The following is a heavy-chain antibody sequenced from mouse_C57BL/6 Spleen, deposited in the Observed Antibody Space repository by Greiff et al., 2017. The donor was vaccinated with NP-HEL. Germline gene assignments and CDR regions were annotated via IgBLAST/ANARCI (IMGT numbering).Heavy chain of an antibody. V-gene: IGHV1-50*01. J-gene: IGHJ3*02. CDR3: ARGRAPLRR. D-gene: IGHD1-1*01. CDR2: IDPSDSYT. CDR1: GYTFTSYW. Sequence: QVQLQQPGAELVKPGASVKLSCKASGYTFTSYWMQWVKQRPGQGLEWIGEIDPSDSYTNYNQKFKGKATLTVDTSSSTAYMQLSSLTSEDSAVYYCARGRAPLRRWGQGTLVTVSA.